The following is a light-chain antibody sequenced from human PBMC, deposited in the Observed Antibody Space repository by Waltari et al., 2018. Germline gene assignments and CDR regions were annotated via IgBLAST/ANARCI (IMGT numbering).Light chain of an antibody. J-gene: IGLJ2*01. CDR3: AAWDDSLNGVL. CDR2: ADD. Sequence: QSVLTQTPSVSEAPRQRVTIPCSGSRSNNGNTAVNWYQQVPGQAPKLLVFADDLRPSVVSYRFSDAKSDTSASLAIIGLRSEDEGVYFCAAWDDSLNGVLFGGGTKLTVL. V-gene: IGLV1-36*01. CDR1: RSNNGNTA.